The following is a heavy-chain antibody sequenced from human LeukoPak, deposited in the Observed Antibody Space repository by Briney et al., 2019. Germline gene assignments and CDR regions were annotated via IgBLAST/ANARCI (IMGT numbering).Heavy chain of an antibody. J-gene: IGHJ4*02. CDR2: IWFDGSNK. CDR3: ARAVGYSYGRFEY. Sequence: PGGSLRLSCAASGFTFSNFGMHWVRQAPGKGLEWVAVIWFDGSNKYYADSVKGRFTISRDNSKNTLYLQMNSLRAEDTAVYYCARAVGYSYGRFEYWGQGTLVTVSS. D-gene: IGHD5-18*01. V-gene: IGHV3-33*01. CDR1: GFTFSNFG.